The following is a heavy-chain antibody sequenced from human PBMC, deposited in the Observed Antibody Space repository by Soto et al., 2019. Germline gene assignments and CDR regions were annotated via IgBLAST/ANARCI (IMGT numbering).Heavy chain of an antibody. V-gene: IGHV1-69*13. Sequence: GASVKVSCKASGGTFSSHAISWVRQAPGQGLEWMGGIIPIFGTANYAQKFQGRVTITADESTSTAYMELSSLRSEDTAVYYCARKYNWNDDPYNWFDPWGQGTRVTVAS. J-gene: IGHJ5*02. CDR3: ARKYNWNDDPYNWFDP. D-gene: IGHD1-20*01. CDR1: GGTFSSHA. CDR2: IIPIFGTA.